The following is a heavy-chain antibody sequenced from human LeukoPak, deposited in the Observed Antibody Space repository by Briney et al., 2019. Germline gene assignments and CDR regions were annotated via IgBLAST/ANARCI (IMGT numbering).Heavy chain of an antibody. V-gene: IGHV4-59*01. CDR3: ARDSDIGAFDI. D-gene: IGHD1-26*01. Sequence: SETLSLTCTVSGGSTSSYYWSWIRQPPGKGLEWIGYIYYSGSTNYNPSLKSRVTISVDTSKNQFSLKLSSVTAADTAVYYCARDSDIGAFDIWGQGTMVTVSS. J-gene: IGHJ3*02. CDR2: IYYSGST. CDR1: GGSTSSYY.